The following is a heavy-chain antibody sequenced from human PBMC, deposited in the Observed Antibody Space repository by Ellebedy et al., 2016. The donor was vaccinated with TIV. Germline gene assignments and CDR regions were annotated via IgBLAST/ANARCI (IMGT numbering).Heavy chain of an antibody. Sequence: PGGSLRLSCAASGFTFNIFWMGWVRQAPGKGLEWVANIKEDGSEEYYVDSVKGRFTISRDNAKNSLYLQMNSLRAEDTAVYYCVRDLHWSYFDWGQGTLVTVSS. CDR3: VRDLHWSYFD. V-gene: IGHV3-7*03. CDR1: GFTFNIFW. CDR2: IKEDGSEE. D-gene: IGHD1-26*01. J-gene: IGHJ4*02.